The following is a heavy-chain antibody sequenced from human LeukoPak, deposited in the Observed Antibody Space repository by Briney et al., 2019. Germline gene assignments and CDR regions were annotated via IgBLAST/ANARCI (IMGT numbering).Heavy chain of an antibody. CDR2: IYYTGST. J-gene: IGHJ4*02. CDR3: ASQTMVRVLDY. D-gene: IGHD3-10*01. Sequence: SETLSLTCTVSGGSISSSYWSWIRQPPGKGLEWIGYIYYTGSTTYNPSLKSRVTISVDTSKNQFSLKLSSVTAADTAVYYCASQTMVRVLDYWGQGTLVTVSS. V-gene: IGHV4-59*12. CDR1: GGSISSSY.